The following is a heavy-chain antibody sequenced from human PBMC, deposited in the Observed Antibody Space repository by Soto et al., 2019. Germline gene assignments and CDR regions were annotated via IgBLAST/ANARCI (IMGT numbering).Heavy chain of an antibody. D-gene: IGHD1-20*01. CDR3: ARDRAKWKDYYYYGTDV. CDR2: IYYSGST. Sequence: PSETLSLTCTVSGGSISSGDDFWTWIRQPPGKGLEWIGYIYYSGSTYYNPSLKSRLTMSVDTSKNQFSLKLSSVTAADTAVYYCARDRAKWKDYYYYGTDVWXQGTTVTVSS. V-gene: IGHV4-30-4*01. CDR1: GGSISSGDDF. J-gene: IGHJ6*02.